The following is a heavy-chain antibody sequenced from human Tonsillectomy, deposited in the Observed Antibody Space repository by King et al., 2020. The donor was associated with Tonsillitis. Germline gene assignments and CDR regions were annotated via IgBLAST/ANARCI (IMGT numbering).Heavy chain of an antibody. CDR3: TPQSSALFNF. D-gene: IGHD6-6*01. CDR2: IKEDGTEK. CDR1: GFTFSTHY. J-gene: IGHJ4*02. V-gene: IGHV3-7*03. Sequence: VQLVESGGGLVQPGGSLRLSCTASGFTFSTHYMTWVRQAPGRGPEWVANIKEDGTEKNYLDSVKGRFTISRDNAKNSVFLQMNSLRGDDTAVYYCTPQSSALFNFWGQGTLVNVSS.